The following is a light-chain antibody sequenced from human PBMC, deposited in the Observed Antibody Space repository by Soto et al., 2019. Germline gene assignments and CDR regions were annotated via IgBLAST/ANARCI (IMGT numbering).Light chain of an antibody. CDR1: QTISSW. CDR3: QHLKSYPET. J-gene: IGKJ1*01. CDR2: KAS. V-gene: IGKV1-5*03. Sequence: DIPMTQSPSTLSGSVGDRVSITCLASQTISSWLAWYPQTRGKAPKLLIYKASTLKSEVPSRFSVMVAGTEVTLTISSLQHDDWATDDCQHLKSYPETFGQRNKVDIK.